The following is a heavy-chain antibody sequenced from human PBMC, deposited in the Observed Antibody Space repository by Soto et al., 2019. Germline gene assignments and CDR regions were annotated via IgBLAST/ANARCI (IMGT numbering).Heavy chain of an antibody. CDR1: GYTLTELS. V-gene: IGHV1-24*01. CDR2: FDPEDGET. J-gene: IGHJ6*02. Sequence: VASVKVSCKVSGYTLTELSMHWVRQAPGKGLEWMGGFDPEDGETIYAQKFQGRVTMTEDTSTDTAYMELSSLRSEDTAVYYCATERYCSGGSCFPRLYGMDVWGQGTTVTVPS. D-gene: IGHD2-15*01. CDR3: ATERYCSGGSCFPRLYGMDV.